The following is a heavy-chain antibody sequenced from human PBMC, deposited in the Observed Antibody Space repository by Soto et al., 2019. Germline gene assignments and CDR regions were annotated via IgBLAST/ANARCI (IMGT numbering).Heavy chain of an antibody. J-gene: IGHJ6*02. CDR2: IHQDGSEK. Sequence: GESLKISCAASRFTFSTYWMTWVRQAPGKGLEWVANIHQDGSEKYYMDSVKGRFTISRDNAKNSLYLQMTSLRAEDTAVYYCAGGNALDVWGQGTTVTVSS. CDR1: RFTFSTYW. CDR3: AGGNALDV. V-gene: IGHV3-7*01.